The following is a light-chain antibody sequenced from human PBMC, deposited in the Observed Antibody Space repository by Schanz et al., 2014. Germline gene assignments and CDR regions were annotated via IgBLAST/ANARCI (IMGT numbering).Light chain of an antibody. Sequence: QSALTQPASVSGSPGQSITISCTGASTDGGSYDLVSWYQQYPGKAPKVIIYDDIKRPSGVSNRFSGSKSGNTASLTISGLQAEDEADYYCSSYTSSSSPWVFGGGTKLTVL. V-gene: IGLV2-14*02. CDR1: STDGGSYDL. J-gene: IGLJ3*02. CDR3: SSYTSSSSPWV. CDR2: DDI.